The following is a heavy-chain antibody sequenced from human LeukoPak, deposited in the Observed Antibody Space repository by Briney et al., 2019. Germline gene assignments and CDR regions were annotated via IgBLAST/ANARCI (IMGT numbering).Heavy chain of an antibody. CDR1: GGSISGGSYY. CDR2: IYTSGST. CDR3: ARDKDWNFD. V-gene: IGHV4-61*02. D-gene: IGHD1-7*01. J-gene: IGHJ4*02. Sequence: PSQTLSLTCTVSGGSISGGSYYWSWIRQPAGKGLEWIGRIYTSGSTNYNPSLKSRVTISVDTSKNQFSLKLSSVTAADTAVYYCARDKDWNFDWGQGTLVTVSS.